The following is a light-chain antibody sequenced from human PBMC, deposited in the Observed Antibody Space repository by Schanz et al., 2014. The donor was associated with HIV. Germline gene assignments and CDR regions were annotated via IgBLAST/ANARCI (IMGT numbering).Light chain of an antibody. Sequence: QSALTQPPSASGSPGQSVTISCTGTSSDVGGYNHVSWYQQHPGKAPKLMIYEVIKRPSGVPDRFSGSKSGSTASLTISGLQAEDEADYYCCSYAGTTTWVFGGGTKLTVL. CDR1: SSDVGGYNH. CDR3: CSYAGTTTWV. V-gene: IGLV2-8*01. J-gene: IGLJ3*02. CDR2: EVI.